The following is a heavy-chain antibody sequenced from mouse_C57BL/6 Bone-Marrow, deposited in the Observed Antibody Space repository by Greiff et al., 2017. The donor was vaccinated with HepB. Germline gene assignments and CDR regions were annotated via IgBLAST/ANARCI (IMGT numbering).Heavy chain of an antibody. CDR1: GYTFTNYD. CDR3: ARRGTAQALFAY. V-gene: IGHV1-85*01. J-gene: IGHJ3*01. CDR2: IYPRDGTS. Sequence: VKLQQSGPELVKPGTSVKLSCKASGYTFTNYDINWMKQRPGQGLEWIGWIYPRDGTSKYNEKFKGKATLTVDTSSSTTYMEFHSLTSEDSAVYFCARRGTAQALFAYWGQGTLVTVSA. D-gene: IGHD3-2*02.